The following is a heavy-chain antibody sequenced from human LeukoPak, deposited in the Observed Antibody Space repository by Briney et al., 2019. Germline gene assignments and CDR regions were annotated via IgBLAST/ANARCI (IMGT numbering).Heavy chain of an antibody. J-gene: IGHJ6*02. V-gene: IGHV4-4*02. Sequence: SETLSLTCSVSAGSISSSSWWSWVRQSPVKGLEWIGEIYLYGTTNYNPSLTSRVTMSVDRSKNQFSLKLSSVTAADAAVYYCARQKWEQQGRDYYFNGLDVWGPGTTVTVSS. CDR2: IYLYGTT. CDR3: ARQKWEQQGRDYYFNGLDV. D-gene: IGHD1-26*01. CDR1: AGSISSSSW.